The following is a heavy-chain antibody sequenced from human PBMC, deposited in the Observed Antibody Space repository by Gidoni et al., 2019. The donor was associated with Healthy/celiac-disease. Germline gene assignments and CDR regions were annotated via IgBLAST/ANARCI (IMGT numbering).Heavy chain of an antibody. Sequence: QVQLVQSGAEVKKPGASVQVSCKASGYTFTSYAMHWVRQAPGPRLEWMGWINAGNGNTKYSQKFQGRVTITRDTSASTAYMELSSLRSEDTAVYYCARGSSGRYYYDSSGYLPDYWGQGTLVTVSS. V-gene: IGHV1-3*01. D-gene: IGHD3-22*01. CDR3: ARGSSGRYYYDSSGYLPDY. CDR2: INAGNGNT. J-gene: IGHJ4*02. CDR1: GYTFTSYA.